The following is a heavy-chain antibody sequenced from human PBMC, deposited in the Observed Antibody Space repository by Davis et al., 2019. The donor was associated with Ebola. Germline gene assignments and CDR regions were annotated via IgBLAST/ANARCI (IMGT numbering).Heavy chain of an antibody. CDR2: IIPIFGTA. CDR1: GGTFSSYA. V-gene: IGHV1-69*05. CDR3: ARGSLAARPGYYYGMDV. D-gene: IGHD6-6*01. J-gene: IGHJ6*02. Sequence: AASVKVSCKASGGTFSSYAISWVRQAPGQGLEWMGGIIPIFGTANYAQKLQGRVTMTTDTSTSTAYMELRSLRSDDTAVYYCARGSLAARPGYYYGMDVWGQGTTVTVSS.